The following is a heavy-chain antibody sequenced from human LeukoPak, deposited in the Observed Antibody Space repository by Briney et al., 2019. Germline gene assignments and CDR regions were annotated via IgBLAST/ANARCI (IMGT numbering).Heavy chain of an antibody. Sequence: SETLSLTCTVSGGSISSYYWSWIRQPPGKGLEWIGYIYYSGSTNYIPSLKSRVTISVDTSKNQFSLQLSSVTAADTAVYYCASPSGSYSDAFDIWGQGTMVTVSS. CDR1: GGSISSYY. CDR3: ASPSGSYSDAFDI. J-gene: IGHJ3*02. V-gene: IGHV4-59*01. D-gene: IGHD1-26*01. CDR2: IYYSGST.